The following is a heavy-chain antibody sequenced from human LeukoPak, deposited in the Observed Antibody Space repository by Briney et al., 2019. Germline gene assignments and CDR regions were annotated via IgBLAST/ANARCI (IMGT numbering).Heavy chain of an antibody. J-gene: IGHJ4*02. CDR3: ARDTKGYCSSTSCCLDY. D-gene: IGHD2-2*01. CDR1: GFTFSSYA. CDR2: KSYDGSNK. V-gene: IGHV3-30*01. Sequence: GGSLRLSCAASGFTFSSYAMHWVRQAPGKGLEWVAVKSYDGSNKYYADSVKGRFTISRDNSKNTLYLQMNSLRAEDTAVYYCARDTKGYCSSTSCCLDYWGQGTLVTVSS.